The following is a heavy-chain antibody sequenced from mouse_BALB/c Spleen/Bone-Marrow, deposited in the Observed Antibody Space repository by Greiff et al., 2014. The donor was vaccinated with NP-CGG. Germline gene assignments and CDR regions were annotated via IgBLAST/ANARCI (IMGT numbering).Heavy chain of an antibody. CDR3: ANYRYGWYLDV. Sequence: EVQLQQSGAELVKPGASVKLSCTASGFNIKDTYMHWVKQRPEQGLEWIGRIDPANGNTKYDPKFQGKATITADTSSNTAYLQLSSLTSEDTAVYYCANYRYGWYLDVWGAGTTVTVSS. J-gene: IGHJ1*01. CDR2: IDPANGNT. D-gene: IGHD2-14*01. V-gene: IGHV14-3*02. CDR1: GFNIKDTY.